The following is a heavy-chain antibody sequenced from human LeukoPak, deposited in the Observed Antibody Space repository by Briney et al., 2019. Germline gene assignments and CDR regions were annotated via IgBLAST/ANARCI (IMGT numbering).Heavy chain of an antibody. J-gene: IGHJ4*02. Sequence: SETLSLTCTVSGGSISSSSYYWGWIRQPPGKGLEWIGSIYYSGSTYYNPSLKSRVTISVDTSKNQFSLKLSSVTAADTAVYYCARHEPTESLVRGPFDYWGQGTLVTVSS. CDR2: IYYSGST. V-gene: IGHV4-39*01. D-gene: IGHD6-19*01. CDR1: GGSISSSSYY. CDR3: ARHEPTESLVRGPFDY.